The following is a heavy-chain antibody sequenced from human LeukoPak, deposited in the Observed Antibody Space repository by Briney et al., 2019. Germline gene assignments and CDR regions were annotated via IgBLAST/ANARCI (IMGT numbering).Heavy chain of an antibody. Sequence: ASVTVTFKASGYTFTGNYMHLVRHAPGQGLEWMGLTNPNSGGTNYAQKFQGRVTMTRDTSISTDYMELSRLRSDDTAVYYCARDIWAVVVVPAAINWFDPWGQGTLVTVSS. CDR3: ARDIWAVVVVPAAINWFDP. D-gene: IGHD2-2*01. CDR2: TNPNSGGT. V-gene: IGHV1-2*02. CDR1: GYTFTGNY. J-gene: IGHJ5*02.